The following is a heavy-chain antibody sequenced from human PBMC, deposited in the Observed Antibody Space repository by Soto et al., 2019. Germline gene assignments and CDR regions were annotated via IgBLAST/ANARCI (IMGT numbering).Heavy chain of an antibody. CDR3: ARLCSGGSCYSGAFDY. J-gene: IGHJ4*02. V-gene: IGHV1-3*01. CDR2: INAGNGNT. CDR1: GGTFSSYA. D-gene: IGHD2-15*01. Sequence: ASVKVSCKASGGTFSSYAISWVRQAPGQRLEWMGWINAGNGNTRYSQKFQGRVTITADKSTSTAYMELSSLRSEDTAVYYCARLCSGGSCYSGAFDYWGQGTLVTVSS.